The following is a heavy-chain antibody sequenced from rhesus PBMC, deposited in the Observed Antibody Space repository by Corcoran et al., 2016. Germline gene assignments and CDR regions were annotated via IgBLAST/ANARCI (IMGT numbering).Heavy chain of an antibody. D-gene: IGHD2-21*01. Sequence: QVQLQESGPGLVKPSETLSLTCAVSGGSFSGYFRGGIRPPPGRGLEWIGYISDTSGRTDYNPSLKSRVTLSVDTSKNQFSLKLLSVTTADTAVYYCARDGGSGKYYYVAYWGQGVLVTVSS. CDR1: GGSFSGYF. V-gene: IGHV4-165*01. CDR3: ARDGGSGKYYYVAY. J-gene: IGHJ4*01. CDR2: ISDTSGRT.